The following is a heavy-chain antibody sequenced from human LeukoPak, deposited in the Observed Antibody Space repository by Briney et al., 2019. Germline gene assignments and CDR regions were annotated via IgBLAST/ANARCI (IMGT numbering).Heavy chain of an antibody. J-gene: IGHJ4*02. CDR1: RCSISSYY. Sequence: SETLSLTCTVSRCSISSYYWSWIRQPAGKGLEWTGYLHYSGSTNYNPSLKSRVTISVDTSKNQFSLKQSPVTAADTAVYYCARGPICGDPKPEYYFDYWGQGTLVTVSS. CDR3: ARGPICGDPKPEYYFDY. CDR2: LHYSGST. D-gene: IGHD1-14*01. V-gene: IGHV4-59*01.